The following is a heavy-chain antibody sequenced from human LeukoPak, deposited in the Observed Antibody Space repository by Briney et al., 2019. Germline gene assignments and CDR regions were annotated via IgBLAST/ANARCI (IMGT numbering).Heavy chain of an antibody. D-gene: IGHD2-21*02. CDR2: IYNDGRT. CDR3: ARGTGEVTAGYY. Sequence: PGGSLILSCAASGFTVRSFYMSWVPQAPGKGLECVSVIYNDGRTFYADSVKGRFTISRDDSKNTLSLQMNSLRDDDTAVYYCARGTGEVTAGYYWGQGTLVTVSS. CDR1: GFTVRSFY. V-gene: IGHV3-53*01. J-gene: IGHJ4*02.